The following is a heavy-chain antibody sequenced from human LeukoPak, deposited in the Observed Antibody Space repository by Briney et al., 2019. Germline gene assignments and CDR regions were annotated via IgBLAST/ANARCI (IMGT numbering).Heavy chain of an antibody. Sequence: ASVKVSCKASGYTFTDYNIHWVRQAPGQGLEWMGRIKPKGGDTKYTQRFQGRVTMTRDTSISTAYMELSGLRSDDTAVYYCARNAGYGDLAWGQGTLVTVS. CDR2: IKPKGGDT. CDR1: GYTFTDYN. V-gene: IGHV1-2*06. J-gene: IGHJ5*02. D-gene: IGHD4-17*01. CDR3: ARNAGYGDLA.